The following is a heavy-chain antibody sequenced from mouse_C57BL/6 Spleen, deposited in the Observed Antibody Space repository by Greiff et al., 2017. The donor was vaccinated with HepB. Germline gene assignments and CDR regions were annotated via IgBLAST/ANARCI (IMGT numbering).Heavy chain of an antibody. V-gene: IGHV5-6*02. CDR2: ISSGGSYT. CDR3: ARRGVTVFYFDY. CDR1: GFTFSSYG. J-gene: IGHJ2*01. D-gene: IGHD2-13*01. Sequence: DVMLVESGGDLVKPGGSLKLSCAASGFTFSSYGMSWVRQTPDKRLGWVATISSGGSYTYYPDSVKGRFTISRYNAKNTLYLQMSSLKSEDTAMYYCARRGVTVFYFDYWGQGTTLTVSS.